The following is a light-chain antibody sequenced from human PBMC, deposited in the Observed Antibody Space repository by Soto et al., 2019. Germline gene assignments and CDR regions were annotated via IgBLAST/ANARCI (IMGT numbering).Light chain of an antibody. J-gene: IGLJ1*01. CDR2: DVS. Sequence: SLLAQRAAVSGSSGQSITISCTGTSSDVGGYNYVSWYQQHPGKAPKFMIYDVSNRPSGVSNRFSGSKSGNTASLTISGLQAEDEADYYCSSYTTSNTRQIVFGTGTKVTVL. CDR1: SSDVGGYNY. CDR3: SSYTTSNTRQIV. V-gene: IGLV2-14*01.